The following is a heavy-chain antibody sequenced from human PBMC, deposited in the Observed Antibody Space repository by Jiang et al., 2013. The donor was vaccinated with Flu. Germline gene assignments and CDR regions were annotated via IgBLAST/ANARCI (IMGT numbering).Heavy chain of an antibody. J-gene: IGHJ6*02. Sequence: GSGLVKPSETLSLTCTVSGGSISSYYWSWIRQPPGKGLEWIGYIYYSGSTNYNPSLKSRVTISIDTSTNQFSLKLISVTAPDTAVYYCARSYCGGDCYSMFGYSYYGMDVWGQGTTVTVSS. D-gene: IGHD2-21*02. CDR2: IYYSGST. V-gene: IGHV4-59*08. CDR1: GGSISSYY. CDR3: ARSYCGGDCYSMFGYSYYGMDV.